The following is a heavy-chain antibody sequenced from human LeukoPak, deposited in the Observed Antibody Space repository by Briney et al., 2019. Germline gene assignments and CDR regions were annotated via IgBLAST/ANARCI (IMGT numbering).Heavy chain of an antibody. Sequence: PSETLSLTCTVSGGSISSGSYYWSWIRQPAGKGLEWIGRIYTSGSTNYNPSLKSRVTISVDTSKNQFSLKLSSVTAADTAVYYCASHAYYYDSSGSPVDYWGQGTLVTVSS. CDR1: GGSISSGSYY. CDR3: ASHAYYYDSSGSPVDY. CDR2: IYTSGST. V-gene: IGHV4-61*02. J-gene: IGHJ4*02. D-gene: IGHD3-22*01.